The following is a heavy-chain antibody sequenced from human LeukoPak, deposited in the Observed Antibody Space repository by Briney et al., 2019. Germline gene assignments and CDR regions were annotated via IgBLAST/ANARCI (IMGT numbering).Heavy chain of an antibody. CDR1: GYTFTSYD. D-gene: IGHD3-22*01. V-gene: IGHV1-8*01. J-gene: IGHJ6*02. CDR3: ARAIYDSSGYWVPNYYYYGMDV. CDR2: MNPNSGNT. Sequence: ASVKVSCKASGYTFTSYDINWVRQATGQGLEWMGWMNPNSGNTGYAQKFQGRVTMTRNTSISTAYMELSSLRSEDTAVYYCARAIYDSSGYWVPNYYYYGMDVWGQGTTVTVSS.